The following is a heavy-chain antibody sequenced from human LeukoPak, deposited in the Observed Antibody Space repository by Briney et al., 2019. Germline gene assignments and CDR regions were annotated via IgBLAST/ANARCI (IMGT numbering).Heavy chain of an antibody. CDR2: ISAYNGNT. V-gene: IGHV1-18*01. CDR3: ARDSSLLTGVAIDY. D-gene: IGHD3-3*01. Sequence: GASVKVFCKASGYTSTSYGISWVRQAPGQGLEWMGWISAYNGNTNYAQKFQGRVTMTTETSTRTAYMEVRSLRSDDTAEYYCARDSSLLTGVAIDYWGQGTLVTVSS. CDR1: GYTSTSYG. J-gene: IGHJ4*02.